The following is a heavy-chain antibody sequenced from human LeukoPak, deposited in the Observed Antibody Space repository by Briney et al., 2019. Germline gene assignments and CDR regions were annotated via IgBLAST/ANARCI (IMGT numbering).Heavy chain of an antibody. V-gene: IGHV3-7*01. J-gene: IGHJ4*02. D-gene: IGHD2-21*01. CDR3: GVAIIHYFEY. Sequence: PGGSLRLSCAASGFTFSSYWMSWVRQAPGKGLEWVANINQDGSEKFYVDSVKGRLTISRDNAKNSLYLQMNSLRAEDTAVYHCGVAIIHYFEYWGQGTLVTVSS. CDR1: GFTFSSYW. CDR2: INQDGSEK.